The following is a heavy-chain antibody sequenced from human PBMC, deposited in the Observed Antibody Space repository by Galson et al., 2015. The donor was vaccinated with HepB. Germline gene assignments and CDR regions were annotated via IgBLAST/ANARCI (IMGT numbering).Heavy chain of an antibody. J-gene: IGHJ4*02. CDR2: ISTNTGNP. Sequence: SVKVSCKASGYTFTRYAMNWVRQAPGQGLEWMGWISTNTGNPKYAQGFTGRIVFSLDTSVSTAYLQISSLKAEDTAVYYCGRYLPPQTTVTTWAFGYWGQGTLVTVSS. D-gene: IGHD4-11*01. V-gene: IGHV7-4-1*02. CDR3: GRYLPPQTTVTTWAFGY. CDR1: GYTFTRYA.